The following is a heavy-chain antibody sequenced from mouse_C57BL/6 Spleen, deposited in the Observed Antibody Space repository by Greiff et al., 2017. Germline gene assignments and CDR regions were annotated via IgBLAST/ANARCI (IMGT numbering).Heavy chain of an antibody. CDR1: GFTFTDYY. V-gene: IGHV7-3*01. CDR2: IRNKANGYTT. CDR3: ARSSYGNYWYFDV. Sequence: EVKLVESGGGLVQPGGSLSLSCAASGFTFTDYYMSWVRQPPGKALEWLGFIRNKANGYTTEYSASVKGRFTISRDNSQSILYLQMNALGAEDSATYYCARSSYGNYWYFDVWGTGTTVTVSS. D-gene: IGHD1-1*01. J-gene: IGHJ1*03.